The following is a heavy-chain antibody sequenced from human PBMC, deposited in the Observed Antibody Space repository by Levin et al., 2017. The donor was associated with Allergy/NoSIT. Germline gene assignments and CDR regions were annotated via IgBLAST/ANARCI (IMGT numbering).Heavy chain of an antibody. CDR3: ARSLPGLYNWNYYNWFDP. Sequence: SETLSLTCAVYGGSFSGYYWSWIRQPPGKGLEWIGEINHSGSTNYNPSLKSRVTISVDTSKNKFSLKLSSVTAADTAVYYCARSLPGLYNWNYYNWFDPWGQGTLVTVSS. D-gene: IGHD1-7*01. J-gene: IGHJ5*02. CDR1: GGSFSGYY. V-gene: IGHV4-34*01. CDR2: INHSGST.